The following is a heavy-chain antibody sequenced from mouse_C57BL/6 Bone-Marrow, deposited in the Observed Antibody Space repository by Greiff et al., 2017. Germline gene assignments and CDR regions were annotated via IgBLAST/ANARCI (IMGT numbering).Heavy chain of an antibody. Sequence: VQLKQSGAELVRPGASVKLSCTASGFNIKDDYMHWVKQRPEQGLEWIGWIDPENGDTEYASKFQGKATITADTSSNTAYLQLSSLTSEDTAVYYCTTSGSSYGFAYWGQGTLVTVSA. CDR3: TTSGSSYGFAY. CDR2: IDPENGDT. D-gene: IGHD1-1*01. CDR1: GFNIKDDY. V-gene: IGHV14-4*01. J-gene: IGHJ3*01.